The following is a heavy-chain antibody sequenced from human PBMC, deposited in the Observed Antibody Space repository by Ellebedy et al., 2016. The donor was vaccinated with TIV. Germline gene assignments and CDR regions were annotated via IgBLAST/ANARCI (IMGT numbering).Heavy chain of an antibody. CDR3: ARVGYDCTNGVCYSAGWFDP. CDR2: IIPILGIA. D-gene: IGHD2-8*01. J-gene: IGHJ5*02. Sequence: AASVKVSCKASGGTFSSYAISWVRQAPGQGLEWMGRIIPILGIANYAQKFQGRVMITADKSTSTAYMGRSSLRSEDTAVYYCARVGYDCTNGVCYSAGWFDPWGQGTLVTVSS. CDR1: GGTFSSYA. V-gene: IGHV1-69*04.